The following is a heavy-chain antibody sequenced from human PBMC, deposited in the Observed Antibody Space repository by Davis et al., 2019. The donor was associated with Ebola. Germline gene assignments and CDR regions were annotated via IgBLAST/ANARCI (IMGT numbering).Heavy chain of an antibody. Sequence: SETLSLTCTVSGDSMNSDTYYWGWIRQPPGKGLEWLGSIDYRGDTYYNPSLKSRVALSVDTSRNQFSLKLTSVTATDTAVYFCARLADFYYFAMDVWGQGTTVTVSS. CDR3: ARLADFYYFAMDV. D-gene: IGHD2-21*01. V-gene: IGHV4-39*01. J-gene: IGHJ6*02. CDR1: GDSMNSDTYY. CDR2: IDYRGDT.